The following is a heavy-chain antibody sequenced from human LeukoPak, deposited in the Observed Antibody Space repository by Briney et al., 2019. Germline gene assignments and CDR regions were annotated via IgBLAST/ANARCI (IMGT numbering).Heavy chain of an antibody. J-gene: IGHJ6*03. D-gene: IGHD1-26*01. CDR1: GFTFSRYA. CDR3: AKDDGGSYYIYYYYMGV. Sequence: GGSLRLSCAASGFTFSRYAMHWVRQAPGKGLEWVSAISGSGGRTYHADSVKGRFTISRDNSKNTLYLQMNSLRAEDTAVYYCAKDDGGSYYIYYYYMGVWGKGTTVTISS. CDR2: ISGSGGRT. V-gene: IGHV3-23*01.